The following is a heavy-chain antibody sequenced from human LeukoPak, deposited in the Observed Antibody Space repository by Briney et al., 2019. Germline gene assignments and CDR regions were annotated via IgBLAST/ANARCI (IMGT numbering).Heavy chain of an antibody. CDR1: GFTFSSYG. Sequence: GGSLRLSCAASGFTFSSYGMSWVRQAPGKGLEWVSAISGSGGSTYYADSVKGRFTISRDNSKNTMYLQMNSLRAEDTAVYYCAKRIQSAMAMGYWGQGTLVTVSS. J-gene: IGHJ4*02. CDR2: ISGSGGST. D-gene: IGHD5-18*01. CDR3: AKRIQSAMAMGY. V-gene: IGHV3-23*01.